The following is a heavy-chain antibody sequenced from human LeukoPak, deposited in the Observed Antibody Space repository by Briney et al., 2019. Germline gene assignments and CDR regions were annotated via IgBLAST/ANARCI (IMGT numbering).Heavy chain of an antibody. Sequence: PGGSLRLSCAASGFTFNTYTMNWVRQAPGKGLEWVSSISSSGSYVYYADSMKGRFTISRDNAKNSLFLQMNSLRAEDTAMYYCARGACSSTTCSFDYWGQGALVTVSS. CDR1: GFTFNTYT. D-gene: IGHD2-2*01. J-gene: IGHJ4*02. CDR2: ISSSGSYV. V-gene: IGHV3-21*01. CDR3: ARGACSSTTCSFDY.